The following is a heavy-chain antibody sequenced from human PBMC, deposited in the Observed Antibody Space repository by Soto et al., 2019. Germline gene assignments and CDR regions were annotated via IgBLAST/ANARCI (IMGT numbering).Heavy chain of an antibody. D-gene: IGHD3-22*01. CDR1: GYTLTELS. V-gene: IGHV1-24*01. CDR2: FDPEDGET. Sequence: ASVKVSCKVSGYTLTELSMHWVRQAPGKGLEWMGGFDPEDGETIYAQKFQGRVTMTEDTSTDTAYMELSSLRSEDTAVYYCATPPPEYYYDSSGYYRRSWFDPWGQGTLVTV. J-gene: IGHJ5*02. CDR3: ATPPPEYYYDSSGYYRRSWFDP.